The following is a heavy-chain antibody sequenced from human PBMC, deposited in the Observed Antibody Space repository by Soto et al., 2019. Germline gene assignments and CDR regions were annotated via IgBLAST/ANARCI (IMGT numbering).Heavy chain of an antibody. CDR2: ISGYNGET. CDR3: ARSLIFGVDPNDY. J-gene: IGHJ4*02. CDR1: GYTFTRYG. D-gene: IGHD3-3*01. Sequence: QLVQSGHEVTKPGASVKVSCKTSGYTFTRYGVNWVRHAPGQGLEWRGGISGYNGETNYAQRAQGRLTVTIDTSTNTAYMELRSLRSDDTALYYCARSLIFGVDPNDYWGQGTLVSVSS. V-gene: IGHV1-18*01.